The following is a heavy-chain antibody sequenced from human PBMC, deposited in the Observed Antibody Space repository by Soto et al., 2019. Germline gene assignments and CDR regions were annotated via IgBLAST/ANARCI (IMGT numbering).Heavy chain of an antibody. CDR2: IYTSGST. D-gene: IGHD3-3*01. Sequence: PSETLSLTCTVSGGSISSYYWSWIRQPAGKGLEWIGRIYTSGSTNYNPSLKSRVTMSVDTSKNQFSLKLSSVTAADTAVYYRARGGYDFWSVGNGMDVWGQGTTVTVS. CDR1: GGSISSYY. J-gene: IGHJ6*02. CDR3: ARGGYDFWSVGNGMDV. V-gene: IGHV4-4*07.